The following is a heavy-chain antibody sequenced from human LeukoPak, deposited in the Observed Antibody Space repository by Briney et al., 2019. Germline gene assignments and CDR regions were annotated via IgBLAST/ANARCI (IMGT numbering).Heavy chain of an antibody. CDR3: ATDPYMDV. CDR1: GFSFADAT. CDR2: INWNSGTM. Sequence: GRSLRLSCAASGFSFADATMHWVRQLPGKGLEWVSGINWNSGTMGYADSVKGRFTASRDHAKNSLYLQMNSLKTEDTALYYCATDPYMDVWGKGTTVTVSS. J-gene: IGHJ6*03. V-gene: IGHV3-9*01.